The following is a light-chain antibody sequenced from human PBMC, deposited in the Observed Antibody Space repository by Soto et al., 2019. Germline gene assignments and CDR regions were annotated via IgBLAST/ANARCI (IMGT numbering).Light chain of an antibody. CDR3: QQRSNWPPYT. V-gene: IGKV3-11*01. CDR2: DAS. Sequence: EIVLTQSPATLSFSPVERATLSCRASQSVSSYLAWYQQKPGQAPRLLIYDASNRATGIPARFSGSGSGIDFTLTISSLEPEDFAVYYCQQRSNWPPYTFGQGTKLEIK. CDR1: QSVSSY. J-gene: IGKJ2*01.